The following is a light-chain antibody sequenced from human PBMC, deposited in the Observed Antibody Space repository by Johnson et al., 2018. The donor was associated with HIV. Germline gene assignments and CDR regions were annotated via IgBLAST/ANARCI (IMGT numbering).Light chain of an antibody. CDR3: GTWDNSLGVFYV. Sequence: QSVLTQPPSVSAAPGQKVTISCSGSSSNIGNNYVSWYQQLPGTAPKLLIYDNNKRPSGIPDRFSGSKSGTSATLGITGLQTGDEAHYYCGTWDNSLGVFYVVRTGTKVTVL. CDR2: DNN. J-gene: IGLJ1*01. CDR1: SSNIGNNY. V-gene: IGLV1-51*01.